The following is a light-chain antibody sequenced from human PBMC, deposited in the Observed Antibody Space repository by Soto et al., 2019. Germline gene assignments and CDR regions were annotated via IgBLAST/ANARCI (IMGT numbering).Light chain of an antibody. V-gene: IGKV3-15*01. CDR2: GAS. CDR3: QQYYSYSEA. CDR1: QRVSSH. J-gene: IGKJ1*01. Sequence: ETVITQSPVTLSVYPGDTATLSCRASQRVSSHLAWYQQKPGQAPRLLIYGASTRATGIPARFSGSGSGTEFTLTISSLQPDDFATYYCQQYYSYSEAFGQGTKVDIK.